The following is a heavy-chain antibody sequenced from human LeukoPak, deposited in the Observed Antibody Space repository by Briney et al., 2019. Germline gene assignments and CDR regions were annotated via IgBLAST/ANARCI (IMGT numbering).Heavy chain of an antibody. Sequence: SETLSLTCTVSGGSISSSSYYWGWIRQPPGKGLEWIGSIYYSGSTYYNPSLKSRVTISVDTSKNQFSLKLSSVTAADTAVYYCARIEILPYFDYWGQGTLVTVSS. CDR3: ARIEILPYFDY. J-gene: IGHJ4*02. CDR1: GGSISSSSYY. D-gene: IGHD2/OR15-2a*01. V-gene: IGHV4-39*07. CDR2: IYYSGST.